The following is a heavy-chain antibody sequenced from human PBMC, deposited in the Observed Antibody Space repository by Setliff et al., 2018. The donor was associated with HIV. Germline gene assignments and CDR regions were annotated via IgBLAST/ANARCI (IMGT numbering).Heavy chain of an antibody. D-gene: IGHD3-3*01. CDR3: ARQPHGDFWTDYVNAFDI. CDR1: GYSFSNHW. J-gene: IGHJ3*02. CDR2: IYPGDSDT. Sequence: ESLKISCTGSGYSFSNHWIGWVRQMPGKGLEWMGIIYPGDSDTRYSPSFQGQVTISADKSVSTAYLQWSSLKASDTAMYYCARQPHGDFWTDYVNAFDIWGQGTMVTVSS. V-gene: IGHV5-51*01.